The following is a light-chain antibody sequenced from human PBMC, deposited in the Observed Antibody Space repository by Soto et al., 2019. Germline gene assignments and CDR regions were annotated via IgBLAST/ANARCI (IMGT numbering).Light chain of an antibody. Sequence: DIQMTQSPSTLSASVGDRVTITCRASLSISGWLAWYQQKPGKAPKLLIYDVSSLESGVPSRFSGSGSGTEFTLAISSLQPDDFATYYCQQYDDWPITFGQGTRLETK. CDR3: QQYDDWPIT. CDR1: LSISGW. CDR2: DVS. J-gene: IGKJ5*01. V-gene: IGKV1-5*01.